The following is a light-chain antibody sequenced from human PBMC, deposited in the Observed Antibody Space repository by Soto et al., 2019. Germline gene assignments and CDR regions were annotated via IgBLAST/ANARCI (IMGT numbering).Light chain of an antibody. J-gene: IGLJ1*01. CDR2: EVS. Sequence: SALTQPASVSGSPGQSITISCTGTSSDVGDYNYVSWYQQHPGKAPKLIIYEVSYRPSGVSNRFSGSKSGNTASLTISGLQAEDEADYYCGSYTTSTTLCVFGTGTKVTVL. CDR1: SSDVGDYNY. V-gene: IGLV2-14*01. CDR3: GSYTTSTTLCV.